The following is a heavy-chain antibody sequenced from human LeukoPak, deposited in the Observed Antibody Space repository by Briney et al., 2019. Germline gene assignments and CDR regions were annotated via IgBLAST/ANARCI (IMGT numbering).Heavy chain of an antibody. Sequence: PSGTLSLTCAVSGGSISSSNWWSWVLQPTGKGLEWIVETYHSGSTIYNSSLKSRVTISVDKSKNQFSLKLSSVTAADTAVYYCARGGRSWYDYWGQGTLVTVSS. CDR3: ARGGRSWYDY. CDR2: TYHSGST. J-gene: IGHJ4*02. D-gene: IGHD6-13*01. V-gene: IGHV4-4*02. CDR1: GGSISSSNW.